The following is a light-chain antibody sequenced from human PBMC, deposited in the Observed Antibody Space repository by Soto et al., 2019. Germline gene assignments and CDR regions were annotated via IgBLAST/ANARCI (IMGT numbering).Light chain of an antibody. J-gene: IGLJ1*01. Sequence: QSVRTQPPSVSGAPGQRVTISCTGSSSNIGAGYDVHWYQQLPGTAPKLLIYGNSNRPSGVPDRFSGSKSGTSASLAITGLQAEDDADYYCQSYDSSLSALYVFGTGTEVTVL. CDR2: GNS. V-gene: IGLV1-40*01. CDR3: QSYDSSLSALYV. CDR1: SSNIGAGYD.